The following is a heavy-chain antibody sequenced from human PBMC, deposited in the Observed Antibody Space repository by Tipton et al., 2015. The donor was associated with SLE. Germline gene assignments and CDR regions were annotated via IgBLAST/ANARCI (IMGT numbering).Heavy chain of an antibody. CDR1: GGSFSSYY. Sequence: TLSLTCAVYGGSFSSYYWNWIRQPPGKGLEWIGEINHTGSTNYNPSLKSRVTISVDTSKNQFSLKLSSVTAADTAVYYCARHVGDIVVAQELFDPWGQGTLVTVSS. CDR3: ARHVGDIVVAQELFDP. J-gene: IGHJ5*02. CDR2: INHTGST. V-gene: IGHV4-34*01. D-gene: IGHD2-15*01.